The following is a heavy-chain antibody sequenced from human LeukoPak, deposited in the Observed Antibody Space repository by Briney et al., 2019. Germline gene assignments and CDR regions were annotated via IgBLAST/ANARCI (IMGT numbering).Heavy chain of an antibody. CDR3: ARDHTAIALGGDYYYYGMDV. CDR2: IWYDGSNK. CDR1: GFTFSSYG. D-gene: IGHD5-18*01. V-gene: IGHV3-33*01. J-gene: IGHJ6*02. Sequence: GGSLRLSCAASGFTFSSYGMHWVRQAPGKGLEWVAVIWYDGSNKYYADPVKGRFTISRDNAKNSLYLQMNSLRAEDTAVYYCARDHTAIALGGDYYYYGMDVWGQGTTVTVSS.